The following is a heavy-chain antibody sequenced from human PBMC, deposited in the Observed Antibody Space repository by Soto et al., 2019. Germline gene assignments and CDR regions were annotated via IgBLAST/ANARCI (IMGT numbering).Heavy chain of an antibody. Sequence: PGGSLRLSCVASEFIFSDYAMSWVRQAPGKGPEWVSVISYDGSNKYYADSVKGRFTISRDNSKNTLYLQMNSLGAEDTAVYYCARDDWLVPFDYWGQGTLVTVSS. V-gene: IGHV3-30-3*01. CDR3: ARDDWLVPFDY. J-gene: IGHJ4*02. CDR1: EFIFSDYA. D-gene: IGHD3-9*01. CDR2: ISYDGSNK.